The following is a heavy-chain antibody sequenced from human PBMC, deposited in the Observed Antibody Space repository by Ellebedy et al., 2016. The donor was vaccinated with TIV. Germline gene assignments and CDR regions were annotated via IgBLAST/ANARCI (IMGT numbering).Heavy chain of an antibody. J-gene: IGHJ4*02. CDR2: INPTSGST. CDR3: ATTEYSRTWSFAY. Sequence: AASVKVSCKASGNTFTSYSIYWVRRAPGRGLEWMGIINPTSGSTMYAQKFRGRVTVTSDTFTNTVYMELSSLTSEDTAVYFCATTEYSRTWSFAYWGQGTLVTVSS. D-gene: IGHD6-13*01. V-gene: IGHV1-46*01. CDR1: GNTFTSYS.